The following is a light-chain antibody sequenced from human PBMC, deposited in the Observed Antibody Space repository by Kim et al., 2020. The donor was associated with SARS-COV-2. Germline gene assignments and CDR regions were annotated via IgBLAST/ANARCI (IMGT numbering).Light chain of an antibody. CDR1: NIGSES. V-gene: IGLV3-21*04. Sequence: APGQTARVTCGGDNIGSESVHWYQQKPGQATVLVIYYDSDRPSGIPERFSGSNSGNTATLTISRVEAGDEADYYCQVWDSRSDHIVFGTGTKVSVL. J-gene: IGLJ1*01. CDR3: QVWDSRSDHIV. CDR2: YDS.